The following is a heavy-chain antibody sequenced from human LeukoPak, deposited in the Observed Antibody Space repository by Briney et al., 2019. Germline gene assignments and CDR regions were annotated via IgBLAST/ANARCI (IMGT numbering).Heavy chain of an antibody. D-gene: IGHD2-2*01. J-gene: IGHJ4*02. CDR2: SSWNGGKI. V-gene: IGHV3-9*01. CDR1: GFTFDDYA. Sequence: GGSLRLSCAASGFTFDDYAMHWVRQAPGKGLEWVSGSSWNGGKIAYADSVKGRFTISRDNAKNSLYLQMNNLRAEDTALYYCAKAFCGSTSCRFDCWGQGTLVTVSS. CDR3: AKAFCGSTSCRFDC.